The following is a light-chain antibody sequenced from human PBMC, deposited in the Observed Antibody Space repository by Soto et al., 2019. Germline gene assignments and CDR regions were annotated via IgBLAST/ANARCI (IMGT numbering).Light chain of an antibody. V-gene: IGKV3-15*01. J-gene: IGKJ2*01. CDR2: GAI. CDR1: QSVSTN. Sequence: EIVMTQSPATLSVSPGERATLSCRASQSVSTNLAWYQQRPGQAPRLLIYGAITRTIGIPARFSGSGSGTEFTLTIRSLQSEDFAVYYCQHYNNWPPYAFGQGTKLEIK. CDR3: QHYNNWPPYA.